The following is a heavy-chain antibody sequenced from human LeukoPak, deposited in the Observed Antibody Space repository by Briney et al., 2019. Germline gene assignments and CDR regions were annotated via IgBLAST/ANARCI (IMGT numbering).Heavy chain of an antibody. D-gene: IGHD1-1*01. CDR2: IYYSGST. J-gene: IGHJ5*02. CDR3: ARDEVHGFDP. Sequence: TSETLSLTCTVSGGSISSGGYYWSWIRQHPGKGLEWIGYIYYSGSTYYNPSLKSRVTISVDTSKNQFSLKLSSVTAADTAVYYCARDEVHGFDPWGQGTLVTVSS. CDR1: GGSISSGGYY. V-gene: IGHV4-31*03.